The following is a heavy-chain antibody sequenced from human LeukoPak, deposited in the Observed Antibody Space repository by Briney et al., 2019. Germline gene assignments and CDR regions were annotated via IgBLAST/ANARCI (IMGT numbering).Heavy chain of an antibody. CDR3: AEVGISGFDY. V-gene: IGHV1-69*05. J-gene: IGHJ4*02. D-gene: IGHD4-23*01. CDR2: IIPIFGTA. Sequence: SVKVSCKASGYTFTNYGISWVRQAPGQGLEWMGRIIPIFGTANYAQKFQGRVTITTDESTGTAYMELSSLRSEDTAVYYCAEVGISGFDYWGQGTLVTVPS. CDR1: GYTFTNYG.